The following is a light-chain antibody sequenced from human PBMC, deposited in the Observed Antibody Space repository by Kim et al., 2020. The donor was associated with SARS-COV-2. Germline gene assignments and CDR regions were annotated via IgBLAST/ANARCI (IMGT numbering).Light chain of an antibody. CDR1: QDIANS. V-gene: IGKV1-27*01. CDR3: QKYNSAPWT. CDR2: AAS. J-gene: IGKJ1*01. Sequence: ASVGDRITSTCRASQDIANSLAWYQQKPGKVPTVLIYAASTLQSGVPSRFSGSGSGTEFTLTIGSLQTEDVATYYCQKYNSAPWTFGPGTKVDIK.